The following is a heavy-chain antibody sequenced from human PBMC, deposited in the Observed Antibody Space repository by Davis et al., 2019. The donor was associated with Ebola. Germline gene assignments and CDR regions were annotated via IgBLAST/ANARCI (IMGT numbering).Heavy chain of an antibody. Sequence: GESLKISCSASGFAFRNNAMNWVRQAPGKGPEWVSGISGSGARTFYANSVKGRFSISRDNYKDTLYLEINSLRAEDTAVYHCAKDMRSAVPGTPDYWGPGTRVTVSS. D-gene: IGHD6-19*01. V-gene: IGHV3-23*01. J-gene: IGHJ4*02. CDR2: ISGSGART. CDR3: AKDMRSAVPGTPDY. CDR1: GFAFRNNA.